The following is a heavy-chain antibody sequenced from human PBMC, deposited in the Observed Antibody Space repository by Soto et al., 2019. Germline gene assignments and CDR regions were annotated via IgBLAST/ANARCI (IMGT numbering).Heavy chain of an antibody. D-gene: IGHD3-3*01. Sequence: PGGSLRLSFAASGLTFSNAWMSWVRQAPGKGLEWVGRIKSKTDGGTTDYAAPVKGRFTISRDDSKNTLYLQMNSLKTEDTAVYYCTTAPSAYYDFWSGYAPNAFDIWGQGTMVTVSS. CDR1: GLTFSNAW. CDR2: IKSKTDGGTT. V-gene: IGHV3-15*01. CDR3: TTAPSAYYDFWSGYAPNAFDI. J-gene: IGHJ3*02.